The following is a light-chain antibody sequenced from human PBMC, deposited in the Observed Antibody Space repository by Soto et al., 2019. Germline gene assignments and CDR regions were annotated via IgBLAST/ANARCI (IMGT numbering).Light chain of an antibody. CDR1: SSDVGGYNY. Sequence: QSALTQPRSVSGSPGQSVTISCTGTSSDVGGYNYVSWYQQHPGKAPKLMIYDVSKRPSGVPDRFSGSKSGNTASLTISGRQAEDEADYYCCSYAGSLVVFGGGTQLTVL. V-gene: IGLV2-11*01. CDR2: DVS. CDR3: CSYAGSLVV. J-gene: IGLJ2*01.